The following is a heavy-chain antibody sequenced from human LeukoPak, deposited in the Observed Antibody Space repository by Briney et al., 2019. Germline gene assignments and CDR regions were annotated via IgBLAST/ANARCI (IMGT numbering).Heavy chain of an antibody. CDR2: IKEDGSEK. CDR1: GFSFSSYW. Sequence: GGSLRLSCAASGFSFSSYWMTWVRQAPGKGLEWVANIKEDGSEKYYVDSVKGRFTISRDNAKNTLYLQMSSLRVEDTAVYYCARDAGGWFDPWGQGTLVTVSS. CDR3: ARDAGGWFDP. V-gene: IGHV3-7*01. J-gene: IGHJ5*02. D-gene: IGHD3-10*01.